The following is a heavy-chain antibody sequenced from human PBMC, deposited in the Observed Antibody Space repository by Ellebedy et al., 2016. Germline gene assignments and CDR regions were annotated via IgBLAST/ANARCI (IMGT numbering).Heavy chain of an antibody. D-gene: IGHD1-20*01. CDR3: AKDKYKWNDRDPPS. CDR2: ISYDGSNK. Sequence: GGSLRLSCAASGFTFSSYAMHWVRQAPGKGLEWVAVISYDGSNKYYADSVKGRFTISRDNSKNTLFLQMNSLRAEDTAVYYCAKDKYKWNDRDPPSWGQGTLVTVSS. CDR1: GFTFSSYA. J-gene: IGHJ5*02. V-gene: IGHV3-30*04.